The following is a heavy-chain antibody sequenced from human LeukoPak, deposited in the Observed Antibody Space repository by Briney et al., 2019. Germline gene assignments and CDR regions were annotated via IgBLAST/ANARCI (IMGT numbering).Heavy chain of an antibody. CDR2: ISSIGSTI. Sequence: PGGSLRLSCAASGFTFSDYYMSWIRQAPGKGLEWVSYISSIGSTIYYADSVKGRFTISRDNAKNSLYLQMYSLRAEDTAVYYCARAFISFQWNYLRDWGQGTLVTVSS. J-gene: IGHJ4*02. CDR3: ARAFISFQWNYLRD. V-gene: IGHV3-11*04. CDR1: GFTFSDYY. D-gene: IGHD1-7*01.